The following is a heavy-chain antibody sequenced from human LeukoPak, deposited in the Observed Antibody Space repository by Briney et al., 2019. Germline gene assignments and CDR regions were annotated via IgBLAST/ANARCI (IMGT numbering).Heavy chain of an antibody. D-gene: IGHD5-24*01. J-gene: IGHJ4*02. V-gene: IGHV3-30*14. CDR3: ARGRRDGFLSNFDY. Sequence: PGGSLRLSCAASGFTFSSYAMHWVRQAPGKGLEWVAVISYDGSNKYYADSVKGRFTISRDNSKNTLYLQMNSLRAEDTAVYYCARGRRDGFLSNFDYWGQGTLVTVSS. CDR2: ISYDGSNK. CDR1: GFTFSSYA.